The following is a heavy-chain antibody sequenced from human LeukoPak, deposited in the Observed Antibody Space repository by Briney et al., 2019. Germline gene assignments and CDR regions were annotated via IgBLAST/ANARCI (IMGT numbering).Heavy chain of an antibody. V-gene: IGHV1-18*01. Sequence: ASVKVSCKAFGYTFDTSSFTWGRQPPGQRLEWMGLSSPQSGNKQDAQGVQGRVTMTTDTSRSTAYMELRSLRPDDTAVYYCARDLKPNYYERTRRDDAFDIWGQGTMVTVSS. J-gene: IGHJ3*02. CDR2: SSPQSGNK. D-gene: IGHD3-22*01. CDR1: GYTFDTSS. CDR3: ARDLKPNYYERTRRDDAFDI.